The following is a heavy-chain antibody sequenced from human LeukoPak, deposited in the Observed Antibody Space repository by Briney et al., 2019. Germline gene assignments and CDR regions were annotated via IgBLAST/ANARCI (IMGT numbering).Heavy chain of an antibody. V-gene: IGHV3-7*01. CDR3: ARDGSSWYGSYYGMDV. J-gene: IGHJ6*02. D-gene: IGHD6-13*01. Sequence: GGSLKLSCAASGFTFSSYWMSWVRQAPGKGLEWVANIKQDGSEKYYVDSVKGRFTISRDNAKNSLYLQMNSLRAEDTAVYYCARDGSSWYGSYYGMDVWGQGTTVTVSS. CDR2: IKQDGSEK. CDR1: GFTFSSYW.